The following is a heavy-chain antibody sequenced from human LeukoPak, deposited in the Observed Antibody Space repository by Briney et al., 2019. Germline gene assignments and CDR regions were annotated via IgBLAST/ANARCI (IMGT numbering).Heavy chain of an antibody. CDR3: ARDGSKQQLVSPLDY. Sequence: SVKVSCKASGGTFSSYAISWVRQAPGQGLEWMGGIIPIFGTANYAQKFQGRVTMTRDMSTSTVYMELSSLRSGDTAVYYCARDGSKQQLVSPLDYWGQGTLVTVSS. J-gene: IGHJ4*02. CDR1: GGTFSSYA. D-gene: IGHD6-13*01. V-gene: IGHV1-69*05. CDR2: IIPIFGTA.